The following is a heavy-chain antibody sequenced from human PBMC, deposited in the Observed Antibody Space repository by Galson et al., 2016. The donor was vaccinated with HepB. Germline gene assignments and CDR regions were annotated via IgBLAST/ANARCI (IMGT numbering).Heavy chain of an antibody. CDR1: VESFSGYY. V-gene: IGHV4-34*01. CDR2: INHSGST. Sequence: SETLSLTCAVYVESFSGYYWSWIRQRPGKGLEWIGEINHSGSTNYNPSLKSRVTISVDTSKNQFSLKLSSVTAADTAVYYCARASYYNYHNAFDSWGQGTMVTVSS. J-gene: IGHJ3*02. CDR3: ARASYYNYHNAFDS. D-gene: IGHD3-10*01.